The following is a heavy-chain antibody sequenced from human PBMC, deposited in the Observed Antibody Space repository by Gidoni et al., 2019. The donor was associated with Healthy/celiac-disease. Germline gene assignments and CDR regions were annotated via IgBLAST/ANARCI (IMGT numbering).Heavy chain of an antibody. CDR3: ARGRHGSGSYWIYYYGMDV. J-gene: IGHJ6*02. CDR2: INHTGST. Sequence: QVQLQQWGAGLLKPSETLSLTCAVYGWSFSGYYWSWIRQPPGKGLEWIGEINHTGSTNDNPSLKSRVTISVDTSKNQFSMKLSSVTAADTAVYYCARGRHGSGSYWIYYYGMDVWGQGTTVTVSS. V-gene: IGHV4-34*01. CDR1: GWSFSGYY. D-gene: IGHD3-10*01.